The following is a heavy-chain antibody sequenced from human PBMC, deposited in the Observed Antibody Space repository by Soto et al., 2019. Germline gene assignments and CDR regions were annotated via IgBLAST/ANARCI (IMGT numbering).Heavy chain of an antibody. CDR1: GFTFSNYA. CDR3: AKVEMATISFDY. Sequence: GGSLRLSCAASGFTFSNYAMSWVRQAPGKGLEWVSAISGSGDITSYADSVKGRFAFSRDNAKNTLYLQMSSLRVEDTAVYYCAKVEMATISFDYWGQGTLVTVSS. CDR2: ISGSGDIT. J-gene: IGHJ4*02. V-gene: IGHV3-23*01. D-gene: IGHD5-12*01.